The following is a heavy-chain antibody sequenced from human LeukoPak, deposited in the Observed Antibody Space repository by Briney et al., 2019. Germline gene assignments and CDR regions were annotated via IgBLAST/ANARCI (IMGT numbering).Heavy chain of an antibody. CDR3: ARRVPNYYYGMDV. V-gene: IGHV4-4*07. Sequence: SETLSLTCTVSGGSISSYYWSWIRQPAGKGLEWIGRLYTSGSTNYNPSLKSRVTMSVDTSKNQFSLKLTSMTAADTAVYYCARRVPNYYYGMDVWGQGTTVTVSS. D-gene: IGHD6-6*01. J-gene: IGHJ6*02. CDR1: GGSISSYY. CDR2: LYTSGST.